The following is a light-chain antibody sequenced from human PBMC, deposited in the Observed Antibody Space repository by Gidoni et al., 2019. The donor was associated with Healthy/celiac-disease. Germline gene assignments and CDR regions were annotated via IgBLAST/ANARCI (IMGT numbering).Light chain of an antibody. J-gene: IGKJ2*01. Sequence: ELVLTQSPGTLSLSPGERATLSCRASQSVSSSYLAWYQQKPGQAPRLLIYGASSRATGIPDRFSGSGSGTGFTLTISRLEPEDVAVYYSQQYGSSPLNTFGQGTKLEIK. CDR3: QQYGSSPLNT. V-gene: IGKV3-20*01. CDR2: GAS. CDR1: QSVSSSY.